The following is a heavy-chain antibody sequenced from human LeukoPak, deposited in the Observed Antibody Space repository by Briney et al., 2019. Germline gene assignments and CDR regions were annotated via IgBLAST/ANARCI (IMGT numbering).Heavy chain of an antibody. V-gene: IGHV4-38-2*02. J-gene: IGHJ3*02. Sequence: PSESLSLTCTVSGYSIRSVTNGGGFRQPPGRGREGFGVIYLSGSTYYNPSLKSRVTISVDTSKKQFSLNLSSVSAADTAMYYCASLTLDPYCIIGNCDATFDIWGQGKMVTVSS. D-gene: IGHD1-20*01. CDR1: GYSIRSVTN. CDR2: IYLSGST. CDR3: ASLTLDPYCIIGNCDATFDI.